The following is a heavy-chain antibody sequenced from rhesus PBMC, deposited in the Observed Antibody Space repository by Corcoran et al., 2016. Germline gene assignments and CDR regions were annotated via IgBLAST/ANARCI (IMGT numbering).Heavy chain of an antibody. D-gene: IGHD1-1*01. CDR2: IYVSGGST. CDR3: ARGAGWNYGYWYFDL. Sequence: QVQLQESGPGLVKPSETLSLTCAVSGSSISRNDWTWIRQPPGKELGWIGYIYVSGGSTYYNPSLKSRVTISTDTSTNQFYLKLSSVTAADTAVYYCARGAGWNYGYWYFDLWGPGTPITISS. CDR1: GSSISRND. V-gene: IGHV4-160*01. J-gene: IGHJ2*01.